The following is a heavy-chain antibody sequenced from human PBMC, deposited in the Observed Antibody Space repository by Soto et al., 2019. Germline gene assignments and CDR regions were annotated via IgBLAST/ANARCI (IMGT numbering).Heavy chain of an antibody. Sequence: SVKVSCKASGYTFTSSAVQWVRQARGQRLEWIGWIVVGSGNTNYAQKFQERVTITRDMSTSTAYMELSSLRSEDTAVYYCAAAGYCSSTSCFDYWGQGTLVTVSS. CDR3: AAAGYCSSTSCFDY. D-gene: IGHD2-2*01. CDR1: GYTFTSSA. J-gene: IGHJ4*02. CDR2: IVVGSGNT. V-gene: IGHV1-58*01.